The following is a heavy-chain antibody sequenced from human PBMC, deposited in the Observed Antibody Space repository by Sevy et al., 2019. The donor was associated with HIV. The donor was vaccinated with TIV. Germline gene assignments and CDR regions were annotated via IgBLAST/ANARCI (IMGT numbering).Heavy chain of an antibody. V-gene: IGHV3-53*01. CDR2: IYSGGRT. D-gene: IGHD4-17*01. Sequence: GGSLRLSCAASGFTVSSKYMSWVRQAPGKGLEWVSLIYSGGRTSYADSVKGRFTISRDNSKNTLYLQMNSLRAEDTAVYYCARADYGDYSHWFDPWGQGTLVTVSS. J-gene: IGHJ5*02. CDR1: GFTVSSKY. CDR3: ARADYGDYSHWFDP.